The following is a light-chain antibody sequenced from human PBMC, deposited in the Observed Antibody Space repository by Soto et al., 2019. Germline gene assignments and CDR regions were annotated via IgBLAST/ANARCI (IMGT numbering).Light chain of an antibody. J-gene: IGKJ4*01. CDR3: QQYGTYPLT. Sequence: DIQMTQSPSTLSASVGDRVTITCRASQSISSWVAWYQQIPGKAPKLLIYDASSLDSGVPSRFSGSRSGTEFTLTISSLLPDDFASYYCQQYGTYPLTFGGGTKVEIK. CDR2: DAS. CDR1: QSISSW. V-gene: IGKV1-5*01.